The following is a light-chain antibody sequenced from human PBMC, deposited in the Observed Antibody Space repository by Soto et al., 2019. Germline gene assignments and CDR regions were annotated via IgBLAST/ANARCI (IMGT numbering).Light chain of an antibody. J-gene: IGKJ1*01. Sequence: EIVLTQSPATLSLSPGERATLNCRASESVRSSYLAWYQQHPGQAPRLLIHGASRRATGIPDRFSGSGSGTDFPLTITRLEPEDFAVYFCQQYGDMWTFGQGTKVDIK. CDR2: GAS. V-gene: IGKV3-20*01. CDR1: ESVRSSY. CDR3: QQYGDMWT.